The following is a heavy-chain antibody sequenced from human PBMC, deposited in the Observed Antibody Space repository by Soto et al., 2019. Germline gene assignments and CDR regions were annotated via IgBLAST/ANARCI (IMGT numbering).Heavy chain of an antibody. D-gene: IGHD5-12*01. CDR1: GYTFTSYY. Sequence: ASVKVSCKASGYTFTSYYMHWVRQAPGQGLEWMGIINPSGGSTSYAQKFQGRVTMTRDTSTNTVYMEMSSLRSEDTAVYYCARETGYEDFDYWGQGTLVTVSS. J-gene: IGHJ4*02. CDR2: INPSGGST. CDR3: ARETGYEDFDY. V-gene: IGHV1-46*03.